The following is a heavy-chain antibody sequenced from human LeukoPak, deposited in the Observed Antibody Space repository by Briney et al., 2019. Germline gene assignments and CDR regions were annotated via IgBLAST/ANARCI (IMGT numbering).Heavy chain of an antibody. CDR1: GFTFSSGW. V-gene: IGHV3-15*01. CDR3: ARGFCSSTNCYQGPFDF. CDR2: IKNKTNGGTT. D-gene: IGHD2-2*01. J-gene: IGHJ4*02. Sequence: GGSLRLSCAASGFTFSSGWMTWVRQAPGKGLEWVDHIKNKTNGGTTDYAAPVKGRVIISRDDSKNTLYLQMNSLRTEDTAVYYCARGFCSSTNCYQGPFDFWGQGTLVTVSS.